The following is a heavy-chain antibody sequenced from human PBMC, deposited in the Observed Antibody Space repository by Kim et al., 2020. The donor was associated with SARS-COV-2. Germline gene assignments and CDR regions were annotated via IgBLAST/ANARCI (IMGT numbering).Heavy chain of an antibody. V-gene: IGHV1-18*01. CDR3: ARDWDSSSRENWFDP. D-gene: IGHD6-13*01. CDR1: GYTFTSYG. Sequence: ASVKVSCKASGYTFTSYGISWVRQAPGQGLEWMGWISAYNGNTNYAQKLQGRVTMTTDTSTSTAYMELRSLRSDDTAVYYCARDWDSSSRENWFDPWGQGTLVTVSS. J-gene: IGHJ5*02. CDR2: ISAYNGNT.